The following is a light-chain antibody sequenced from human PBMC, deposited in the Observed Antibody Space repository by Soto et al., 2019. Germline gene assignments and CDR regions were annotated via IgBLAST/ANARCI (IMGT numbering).Light chain of an antibody. Sequence: DIQMTQSPSTLSASVGDSVTITCRASQAISSRLAWYQQKPGKAPKLLIYKTSTLEGGVPSRFSGSGSGTECTLTISSLQPDDLAIYYCQHSDTYSPFGGGTKVEIK. V-gene: IGKV1-5*03. CDR3: QHSDTYSP. CDR1: QAISSR. J-gene: IGKJ4*02. CDR2: KTS.